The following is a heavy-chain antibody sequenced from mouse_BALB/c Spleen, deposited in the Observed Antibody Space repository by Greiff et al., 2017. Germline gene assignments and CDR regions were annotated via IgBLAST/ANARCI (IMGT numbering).Heavy chain of an antibody. Sequence: VQLQQSGPELVKLGALVKISCKASGYTFTSYDINWVKQRPGQGLEWIGWIYPGDGSTKYNEKFKGKATLTADKSSSTAYMQLSSLTSENSAVYFCARKGVITGYFDYWGQGTTLTVSS. D-gene: IGHD2-13*01. V-gene: IGHV1S56*01. J-gene: IGHJ2*01. CDR3: ARKGVITGYFDY. CDR2: IYPGDGST. CDR1: GYTFTSYD.